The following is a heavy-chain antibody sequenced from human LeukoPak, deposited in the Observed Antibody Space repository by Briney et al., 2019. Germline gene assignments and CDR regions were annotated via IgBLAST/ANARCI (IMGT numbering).Heavy chain of an antibody. CDR2: IYYSGST. CDR3: TRMEGGTMDF. Sequence: SETLSLTCTVSGGSISGSSYSWGWIRQPPGKGLEWIGSIYYSGSTYYNPSLKSRVTTSVDTSKNQFSLRLSSVTAADTAVYYCTRMEGGTMDFWGQGTLVTVPS. V-gene: IGHV4-39*01. J-gene: IGHJ4*02. D-gene: IGHD2-15*01. CDR1: GGSISGSSYS.